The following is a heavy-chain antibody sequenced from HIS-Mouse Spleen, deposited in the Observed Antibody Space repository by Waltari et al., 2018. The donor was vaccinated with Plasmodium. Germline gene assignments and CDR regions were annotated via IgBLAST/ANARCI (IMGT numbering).Heavy chain of an antibody. J-gene: IGHJ4*02. CDR1: GGSISSSSSY. CDR2: IYYSGST. D-gene: IGHD1-7*01. CDR3: ARDRITGTSYFDY. V-gene: IGHV4-39*07. Sequence: QLQLQESGPGLVKPSETLSLTCTVSGGSISSSSSYWGWSSQPPGKGLEWIGSIYYSGSTYYNPSLKSRVTISVDTSKNQFSLKLSSVTAADTAVYYCARDRITGTSYFDYWGQGTLVTVSS.